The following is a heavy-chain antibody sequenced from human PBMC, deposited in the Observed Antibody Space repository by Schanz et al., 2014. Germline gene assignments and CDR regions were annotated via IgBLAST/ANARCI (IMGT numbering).Heavy chain of an antibody. D-gene: IGHD1-26*01. CDR2: ISSSSSTI. J-gene: IGHJ4*02. CDR3: ARDHTTESYYSAGPPIDY. Sequence: EVQLVESGGGVVRPGGSLRLSCAASGFTFENYALTWVRQVPGKGLEWVAYISSSSSTIHYADSVKGRFTISRDNAKNTLFLQMNSLRAEDTAVYYCARDHTTESYYSAGPPIDYWGQGTLLTVSS. V-gene: IGHV3-48*01. CDR1: GFTFENYA.